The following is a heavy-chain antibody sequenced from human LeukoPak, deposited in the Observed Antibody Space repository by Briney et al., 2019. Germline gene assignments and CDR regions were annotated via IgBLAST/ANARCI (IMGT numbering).Heavy chain of an antibody. Sequence: SVKVSCKASGGTFSSYAISWVRQAPGQGLEWMGGIIPIFGTANYAQKFQGSVTITTDESTSTAYMELSSLRSEDTAVYYCASITGTTGYMDVWGKGTTVTVSS. CDR1: GGTFSSYA. D-gene: IGHD1-7*01. CDR2: IIPIFGTA. CDR3: ASITGTTGYMDV. V-gene: IGHV1-69*05. J-gene: IGHJ6*03.